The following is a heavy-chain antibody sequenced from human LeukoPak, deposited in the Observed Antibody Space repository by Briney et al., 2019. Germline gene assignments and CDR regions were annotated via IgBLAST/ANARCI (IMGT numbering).Heavy chain of an antibody. Sequence: SETLSLACTVSGDSIHSVYYFWGWIRQPPGKGLEWIGSVYFDGDTSYSPSLKSRVIISVDTSKNQFSLNLTSVTAADTALYYCARHRKSARNYLYYYMDVWGKGTTVTVSS. CDR3: ARHRKSARNYLYYYMDV. J-gene: IGHJ6*03. V-gene: IGHV4-39*01. CDR1: GDSIHSVYYF. CDR2: VYFDGDT. D-gene: IGHD6-6*01.